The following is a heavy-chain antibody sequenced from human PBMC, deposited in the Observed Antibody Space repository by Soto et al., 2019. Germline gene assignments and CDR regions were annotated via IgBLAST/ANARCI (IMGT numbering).Heavy chain of an antibody. CDR2: INHSGST. J-gene: IGHJ4*02. V-gene: IGHV4-34*01. D-gene: IGHD4-17*01. CDR1: GGSFSGYD. Sequence: TLSLTCAVYGGSFSGYDWSWIRQPPGKGLEWIGEINHSGSTNYNPSLKSRVTISVDTSKNQFSLKLSSVTAADTAVYYCARGVEGYYGDYTKAGFDYCGQGTLVTVSS. CDR3: ARGVEGYYGDYTKAGFDY.